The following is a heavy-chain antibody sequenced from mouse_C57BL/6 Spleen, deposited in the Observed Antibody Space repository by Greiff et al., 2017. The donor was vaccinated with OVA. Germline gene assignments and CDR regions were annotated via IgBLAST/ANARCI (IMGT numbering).Heavy chain of an antibody. D-gene: IGHD2-3*01. J-gene: IGHJ2*01. CDR3: ARGDGYYNFDY. CDR1: GYTFTSYW. V-gene: IGHV1-61*01. CDR2: IYPSDSET. Sequence: QVQLQQPGAELVRPGSSVKLSCKASGYTFTSYWMDWVKQRPGQGLEWIGNIYPSDSETHYNQKFKDKATLTVDKSSSTAYMQLSSLTSEDSAVYYCARGDGYYNFDYWGRGTTLTVSS.